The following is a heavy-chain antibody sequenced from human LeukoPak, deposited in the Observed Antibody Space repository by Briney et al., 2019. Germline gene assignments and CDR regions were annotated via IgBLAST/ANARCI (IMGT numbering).Heavy chain of an antibody. J-gene: IGHJ6*03. CDR1: GYTFTTYG. Sequence: VSVKVSCKASGYTFTTYGISWVRQAPGQGLEWMGWISVYSGNTKYAQKLQGRVTMTTDTSTSTAYMELRSLRSDDTAVYYCARVGGYYDSSGPWVYYMDVWGKGTTVTVSS. V-gene: IGHV1-18*01. CDR3: ARVGGYYDSSGPWVYYMDV. D-gene: IGHD3-22*01. CDR2: ISVYSGNT.